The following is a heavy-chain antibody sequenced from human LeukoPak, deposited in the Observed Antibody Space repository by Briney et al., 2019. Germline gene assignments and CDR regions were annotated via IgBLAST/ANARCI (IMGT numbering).Heavy chain of an antibody. J-gene: IGHJ4*02. D-gene: IGHD6-13*01. CDR1: GLTFSQYG. Sequence: GGSLRLSCVGSGLTFSQYGVSWVRQAPGKGLEWVSTVSVSGSSTYYADSVKGRFTIPRDNSKNSVSLQMNSLRAEDTAVYYCTKGVSSSWRTSFDFWGQGTLVTVSS. V-gene: IGHV3-23*01. CDR2: VSVSGSST. CDR3: TKGVSSSWRTSFDF.